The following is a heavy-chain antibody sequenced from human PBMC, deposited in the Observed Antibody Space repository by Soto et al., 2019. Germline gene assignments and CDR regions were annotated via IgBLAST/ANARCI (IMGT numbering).Heavy chain of an antibody. CDR1: GFNFITFS. J-gene: IGHJ3*02. V-gene: IGHV3-21*01. CDR3: VRDAYNRDAFDI. Sequence: DVQLVESGGGLVKPGGTLRLSCAASGFNFITFSMNWVRQAPGKGLEWVSSISASSSSIYYSESVKGRFTVSRDNAKNSLYLQMNSLTAEDKALYYCVRDAYNRDAFDIWGQGTKVTVSS. CDR2: ISASSSSI. D-gene: IGHD1-20*01.